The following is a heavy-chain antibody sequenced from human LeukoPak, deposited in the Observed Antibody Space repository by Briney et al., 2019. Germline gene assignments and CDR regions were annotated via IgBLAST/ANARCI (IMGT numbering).Heavy chain of an antibody. J-gene: IGHJ4*02. D-gene: IGHD6-13*01. V-gene: IGHV3-48*03. CDR3: ARGSYVQQRQNLFDY. Sequence: GGSLRLSCAASGFTFSSYDMSWVRQAPGKGLEWVSFIRSDGGSTLYADSVKGRFTISRDNAKSSLYLQMNSLRAEDTAVYYCARGSYVQQRQNLFDYWGQGTLVTVSS. CDR1: GFTFSSYD. CDR2: IRSDGGST.